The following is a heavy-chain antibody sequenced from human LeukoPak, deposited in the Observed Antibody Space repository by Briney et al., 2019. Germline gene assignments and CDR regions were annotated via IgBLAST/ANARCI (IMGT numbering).Heavy chain of an antibody. V-gene: IGHV5-51*01. CDR1: GYSFTSYW. CDR3: ASTREYYYDSSGYPDAFDI. D-gene: IGHD3-22*01. J-gene: IGHJ3*02. CDR2: IYPGDSDT. Sequence: GESLKISCKGSGYSFTSYWIGWVRQMPGKGLEWMGIIYPGDSDTRYSPSFQGQVTISADKSISTAYLQWSSLKASDTAMYYCASTREYYYDSSGYPDAFDIWGQGTMVTVSS.